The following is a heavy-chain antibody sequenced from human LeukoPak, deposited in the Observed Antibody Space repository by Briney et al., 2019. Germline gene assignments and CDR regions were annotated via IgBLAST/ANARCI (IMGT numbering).Heavy chain of an antibody. CDR1: GFTFSNYY. D-gene: IGHD2-15*01. CDR3: AKDSSANY. V-gene: IGHV3-11*06. CDR2: ISTSSSYT. J-gene: IGHJ4*02. Sequence: TGGSLRLSCAASGFTFSNYYMSWIRQAPGKGLEWVSYISTSSSYTNYADSVKGRFTISRDNAKNSLYLQMNSLRAEDTAVYYCAKDSSANYWGQGTLVTVSS.